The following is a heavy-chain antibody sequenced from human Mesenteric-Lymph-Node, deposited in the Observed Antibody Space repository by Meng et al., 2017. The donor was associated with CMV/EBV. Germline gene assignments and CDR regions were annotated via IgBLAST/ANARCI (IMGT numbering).Heavy chain of an antibody. CDR1: GFTFSSYG. CDR2: IVYDGSNT. V-gene: IGHV3-30*02. Sequence: GESLKISCAASGFTFSSYGMHWVRQAPGKGLEWVAFIVYDGSNTYYADSVKGRVTTSRDNSKNMSYLQMNSLRADDTALYYCAKDANYYDRSGYYDIDVWGQGTTVTVSS. D-gene: IGHD3-22*01. CDR3: AKDANYYDRSGYYDIDV. J-gene: IGHJ6*02.